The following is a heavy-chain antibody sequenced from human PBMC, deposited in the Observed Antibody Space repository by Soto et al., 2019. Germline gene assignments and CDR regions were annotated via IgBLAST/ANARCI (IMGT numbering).Heavy chain of an antibody. CDR2: IDNSGST. CDR1: GASVSTGVYY. Sequence: QVQLDESSPGLVQPSQTLSLSCTVSGASVSTGVYYWTWIRQHPGRGLEWIGYIDNSGSTYYNPSLTGRVDISVDTSKNQFSLNLQSLTAADTAFYYCAGAVSDFDVRRYRTSYFDQWGQGLLVTVSS. V-gene: IGHV4-31*03. CDR3: AGAVSDFDVRRYRTSYFDQ. J-gene: IGHJ4*02. D-gene: IGHD3-10*02.